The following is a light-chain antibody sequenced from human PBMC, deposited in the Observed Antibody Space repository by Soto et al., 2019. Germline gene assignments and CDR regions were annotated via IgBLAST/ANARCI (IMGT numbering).Light chain of an antibody. CDR1: QSISSY. Sequence: DIQMTQSPSSLSASVGDRVTITCRASQSISSYLNWYQQKPGKAPKVLIYAASSLQSGVPSRFSGIGSATDFTLSISSLQPEDFATYYCQQSYSGPLTVGGGTKVDTK. V-gene: IGKV1-39*01. CDR2: AAS. CDR3: QQSYSGPLT. J-gene: IGKJ4*01.